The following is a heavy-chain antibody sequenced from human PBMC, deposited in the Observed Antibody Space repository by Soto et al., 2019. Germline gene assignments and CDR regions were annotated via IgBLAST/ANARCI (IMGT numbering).Heavy chain of an antibody. CDR1: GFTFSSYA. CDR3: ARGGSPRGVLIDY. Sequence: PGGSLRLSCAASGFTFSSYAMHWVRQAPGKGLEWVAVISYDGSNKYYADSVKGRFTISRDNSKNTLYLQMNSLRAEDTAMYYCARGGSPRGVLIDYWGQGTLVTVSS. CDR2: ISYDGSNK. J-gene: IGHJ4*02. V-gene: IGHV3-30-3*01. D-gene: IGHD1-1*01.